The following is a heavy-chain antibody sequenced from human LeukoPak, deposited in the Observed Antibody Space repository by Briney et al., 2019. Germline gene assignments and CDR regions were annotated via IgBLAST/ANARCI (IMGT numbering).Heavy chain of an antibody. Sequence: GGSLRLSCAASGFTFSFYWMHWVRQAPGKGLVWVSRINSDGSSTSYADSVKGRFTISRDNAKNTLYLQMNSLRAEDTAVYYCARAGGRGYCSGGSCYTFSYFDYWGQGTLVTVSS. CDR2: INSDGSST. CDR1: GFTFSFYW. J-gene: IGHJ4*02. D-gene: IGHD2-15*01. V-gene: IGHV3-74*01. CDR3: ARAGGRGYCSGGSCYTFSYFDY.